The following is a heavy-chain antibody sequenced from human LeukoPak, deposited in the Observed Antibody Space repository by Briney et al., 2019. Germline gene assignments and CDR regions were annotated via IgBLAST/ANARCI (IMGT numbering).Heavy chain of an antibody. CDR1: GFTINIYA. V-gene: IGHV3-23*01. Sequence: PGGSLRLSCAPSGFTINIYAMTWVRQAPGKGLEWVSSITVNGGGISYADSVKGRFTISRDNSKNTLYLQMSSLRAEDTVVYYCAKDPNGDYVGAFDGWDRGTRVTVSS. D-gene: IGHD4-17*01. CDR3: AKDPNGDYVGAFDG. CDR2: ITVNGGGI. J-gene: IGHJ3*01.